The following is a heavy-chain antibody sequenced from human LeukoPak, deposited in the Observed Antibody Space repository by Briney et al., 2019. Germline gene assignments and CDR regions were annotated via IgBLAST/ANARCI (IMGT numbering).Heavy chain of an antibody. J-gene: IGHJ5*02. CDR2: IYYSGST. V-gene: IGHV4-59*01. CDR3: ARGDRIAAAGLNWFDP. Sequence: SETLSLTCTVSGGSISTYYWNWIRQPPGKGLEWIGYIYYSGSTNYNPSLKSRVTISVDTSKNQFSLKLSSVTAADTAVYYCARGDRIAAAGLNWFDPWGQGTLVTVSS. D-gene: IGHD6-13*01. CDR1: GGSISTYY.